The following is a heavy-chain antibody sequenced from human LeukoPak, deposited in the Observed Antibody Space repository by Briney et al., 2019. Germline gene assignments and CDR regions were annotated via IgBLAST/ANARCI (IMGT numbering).Heavy chain of an antibody. Sequence: SETLSFTCAVYGGSFSGYYWSWIRQPPGKGLEWIGEINHSGSTNYNPSLKSRVTISVDTSKNQFSLKLSSVTAADTAVYYCARGRVVTAILDYWDQGTLVTVSS. CDR3: ARGRVVTAILDY. J-gene: IGHJ4*02. V-gene: IGHV4-34*01. CDR2: INHSGST. D-gene: IGHD2-21*02. CDR1: GGSFSGYY.